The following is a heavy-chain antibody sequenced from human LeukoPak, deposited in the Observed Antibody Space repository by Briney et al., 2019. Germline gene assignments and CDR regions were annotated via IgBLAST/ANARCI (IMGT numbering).Heavy chain of an antibody. Sequence: SETLSLTCTVYGGSISRGDYFWTWIRQHPRRSLDWIGYIDYSGTTYYDPSIQGRVDISLDTSKNRFSLQLTSVTAADTAVFYCARASRSGSLDYWGQGTLVTVSS. CDR1: GGSISRGDYF. CDR2: IDYSGTT. J-gene: IGHJ4*02. D-gene: IGHD5-12*01. V-gene: IGHV4-31*03. CDR3: ARASRSGSLDY.